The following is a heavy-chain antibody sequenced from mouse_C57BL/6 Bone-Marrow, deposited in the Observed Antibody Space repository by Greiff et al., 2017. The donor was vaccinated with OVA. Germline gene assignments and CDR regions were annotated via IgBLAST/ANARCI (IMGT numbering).Heavy chain of an antibody. CDR2: IDPETGGT. CDR1: GYTFTDYE. Sequence: QVQLQQSGAELVRPGASVTLSCKASGYTFTDYEMHWVKQTPVHGLEWIGAIDPETGGTAYNQKFKGKAILTADKSSSTAYMELRSLTSEDSAVYYCKREGKWVYAMDYGGQGTSVTVSS. V-gene: IGHV1-15*01. D-gene: IGHD1-3*01. J-gene: IGHJ4*01. CDR3: KREGKWVYAMDY.